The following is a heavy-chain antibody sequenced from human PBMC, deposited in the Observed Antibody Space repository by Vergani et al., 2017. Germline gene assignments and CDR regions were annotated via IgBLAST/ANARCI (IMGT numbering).Heavy chain of an antibody. CDR3: ARVWYSYGHFDY. CDR1: GGTFSSYA. CDR2: IIPIFGTA. V-gene: IGHV1-69*01. Sequence: QVQLVQSGAEVKKPGSSVKVSCKASGGTFSSYAISWVRQAPGQGLEWMGGIIPIFGTANYAQKFQGRVTITADESTSTAYMELSRLRSDDTAVYYCARVWYSYGHFDYWGQGTLVTVSS. J-gene: IGHJ4*02. D-gene: IGHD5-18*01.